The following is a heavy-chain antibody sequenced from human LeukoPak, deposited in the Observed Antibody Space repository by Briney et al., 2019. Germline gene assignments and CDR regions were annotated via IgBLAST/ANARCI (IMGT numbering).Heavy chain of an antibody. V-gene: IGHV1-69*04. Sequence: SVKVSCKASGGTFSSYAISWVRQAPGQGLEWMGRIIPILGIANYAQKFQGRVTITADKSTSTAYMELSSLRSEDTAVYYCADDARFGDPRLLDYWGQGTLVTVSS. J-gene: IGHJ4*02. CDR3: ADDARFGDPRLLDY. CDR1: GGTFSSYA. CDR2: IIPILGIA. D-gene: IGHD3-10*01.